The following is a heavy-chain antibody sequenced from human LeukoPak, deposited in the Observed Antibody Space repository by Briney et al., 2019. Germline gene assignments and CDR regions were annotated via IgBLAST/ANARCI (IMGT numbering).Heavy chain of an antibody. Sequence: SETLSLTCIVSGRPMCNSYWLFLRQPPGGGLEWIGYISYCGSTYYNPSLKSPAAISLHTSNNEFSLKLTSVTAADTAIYYCARHPPYCSGATCNAGMDVWGQGTTVTVSS. J-gene: IGHJ6*02. CDR1: GRPMCNSY. CDR2: ISYCGST. D-gene: IGHD2-15*01. V-gene: IGHV4-59*08. CDR3: ARHPPYCSGATCNAGMDV.